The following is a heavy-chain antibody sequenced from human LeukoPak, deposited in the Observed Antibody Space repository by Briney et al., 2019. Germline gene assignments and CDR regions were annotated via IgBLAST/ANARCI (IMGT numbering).Heavy chain of an antibody. CDR3: ARSPTMVRGDPFDY. D-gene: IGHD3-10*01. Sequence: SETLSLTCTVSGGSISSYYWSWIRQPPGKGLEWIGYIYYSGSTNYNPSLKSRVTISVDTSKNQFSLKLSPVTAADTAVYYCARSPTMVRGDPFDYWGQGTLVTVSS. J-gene: IGHJ4*02. V-gene: IGHV4-59*01. CDR1: GGSISSYY. CDR2: IYYSGST.